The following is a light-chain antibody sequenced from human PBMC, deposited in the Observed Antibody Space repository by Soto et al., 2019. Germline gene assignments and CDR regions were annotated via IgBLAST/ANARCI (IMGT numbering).Light chain of an antibody. CDR2: KAS. V-gene: IGKV1-5*03. Sequence: DHQMTQSPSTLSASVGDRVTITCRASQSISSWLAWYQQKPGKAPKLLIYKASSLESGVPSRFSGSGSGTEFTLTISSLQPDDFATYYCQQYNDYPWTFGQGTKVEIK. CDR3: QQYNDYPWT. CDR1: QSISSW. J-gene: IGKJ1*01.